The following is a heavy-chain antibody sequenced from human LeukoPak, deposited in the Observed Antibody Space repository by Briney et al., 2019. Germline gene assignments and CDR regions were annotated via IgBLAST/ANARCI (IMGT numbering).Heavy chain of an antibody. Sequence: SQTLSLTCAVSGGSISSGDFYWSWIRQPPGKGLEWIGTIYYSGSTYYNPSLKSRVTISVDTSKNQFSLKLSSVTAADTAVYYCARIPLGDYERWFDPWGQGTLVTVSS. CDR3: ARIPLGDYERWFDP. J-gene: IGHJ5*02. D-gene: IGHD4-17*01. CDR2: IYYSGST. CDR1: GGSISSGDFY. V-gene: IGHV4-30-2*03.